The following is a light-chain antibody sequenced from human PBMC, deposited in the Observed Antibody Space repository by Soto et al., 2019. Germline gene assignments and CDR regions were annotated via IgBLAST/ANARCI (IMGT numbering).Light chain of an antibody. J-gene: IGKJ4*01. CDR2: DAS. CDR3: QQRSVSLST. Sequence: DIVLTQSPATLSLSPGERATLSCRASQSVSRYLAWYQQKPGQAPRLLIYDASNRATRIPARLSGSESGTDFTLHISSFEHEDFAVCYSQQRSVSLSTFGGGTKVEI. V-gene: IGKV3-11*01. CDR1: QSVSRY.